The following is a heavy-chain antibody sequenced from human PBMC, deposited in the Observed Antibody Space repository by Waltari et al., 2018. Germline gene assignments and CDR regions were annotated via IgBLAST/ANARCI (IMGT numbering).Heavy chain of an antibody. Sequence: QVQLQESGPGLVKPSETLSLTCTVSGGPISSHHWSWIRQPPGKGLEWIGYIYYSGSTNYNPSLKSRVTISVDTSKNQFSLKLSSVTAADTAVYYCARDRRLAAGLNPREYNWFDPWGQGTLVTVSS. J-gene: IGHJ5*02. CDR1: GGPISSHH. CDR3: ARDRRLAAGLNPREYNWFDP. CDR2: IYYSGST. V-gene: IGHV4-59*11. D-gene: IGHD3-10*01.